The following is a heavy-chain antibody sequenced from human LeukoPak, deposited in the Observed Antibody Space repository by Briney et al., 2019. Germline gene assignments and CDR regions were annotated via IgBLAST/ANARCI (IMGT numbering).Heavy chain of an antibody. V-gene: IGHV3-30-3*01. CDR3: ASGGLSSSWYLHY. J-gene: IGHJ4*02. Sequence: GGSLRLSCAASGFTFSSYAMHWVRQAPGKGLEWVAVISYDGGNKYYADSVKGRFTISRDNSKNTGYLQMNSLRAEDTALYYCASGGLSSSWYLHYWGQGTLVTVSS. CDR2: ISYDGGNK. D-gene: IGHD6-13*01. CDR1: GFTFSSYA.